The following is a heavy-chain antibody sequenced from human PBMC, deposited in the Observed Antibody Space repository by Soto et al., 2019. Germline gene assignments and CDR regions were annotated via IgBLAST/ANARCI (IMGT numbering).Heavy chain of an antibody. CDR1: GFTFSNAW. CDR2: IKSKTDGGTT. J-gene: IGHJ6*02. CDR3: TTDRRYDGRYYYGMDV. V-gene: IGHV3-15*07. D-gene: IGHD5-12*01. Sequence: EVQLVESGGGLVKPGGSLRLSCAASGFTFSNAWMNWVRQAPEKGLEWVGRIKSKTDGGTTDYAAPVKGRFTISRDDSKTTLYLQMNSLNTEDTAVYFCTTDRRYDGRYYYGMDVWGQGTTVTVSS.